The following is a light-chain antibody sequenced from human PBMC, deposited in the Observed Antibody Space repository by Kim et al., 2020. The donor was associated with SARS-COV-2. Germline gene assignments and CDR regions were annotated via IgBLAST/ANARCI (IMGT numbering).Light chain of an antibody. CDR3: QNWDNGIHV. CDR2: LNSDGSH. CDR1: SGHSRNA. J-gene: IGLJ3*02. V-gene: IGLV4-69*01. Sequence: QPVLTQSPSASASLGASVKLTCTLSSGHSRNAIAWHQQQPERGPRYSMKLNSDGSHTKGDGILDRFSGSSSGAERYLTISSLQSEDEADYYCQNWDNGIHVFGGGTQLTVL.